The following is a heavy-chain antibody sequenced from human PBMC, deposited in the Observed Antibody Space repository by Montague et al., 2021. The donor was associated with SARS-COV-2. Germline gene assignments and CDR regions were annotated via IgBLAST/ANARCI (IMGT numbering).Heavy chain of an antibody. CDR1: GFTFSSYS. V-gene: IGHV3-48*04. CDR2: ISSSTNII. CDR3: AKDLVLRAARPDALDV. D-gene: IGHD6-6*01. Sequence: SLRLSCAASGFTFSSYSVNWVRQAPGKGLEWISYISSSTNIIYYADSVKGRFTISRDNARNSLYLQMNSLRVDDTAVYYCAKDLVLRAARPDALDVWGHGTVVTVSS. J-gene: IGHJ3*01.